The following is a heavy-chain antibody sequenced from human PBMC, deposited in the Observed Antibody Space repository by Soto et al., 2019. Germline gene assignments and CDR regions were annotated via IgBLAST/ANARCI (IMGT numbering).Heavy chain of an antibody. CDR1: GYTFSNYG. D-gene: IGHD1-7*01. CDR3: ARTGELRLDS. Sequence: QVHLVQSGAEVKKPGASVRVSCKASGYTFSNYGISWVRQAPGQGPEWMGWISAYSGKTNYAQSLQVRVTMTTDTSTNTAYMELRSLTSDDTAVYYCARTGELRLDSWGQGTLVTVSS. J-gene: IGHJ4*02. V-gene: IGHV1-18*01. CDR2: ISAYSGKT.